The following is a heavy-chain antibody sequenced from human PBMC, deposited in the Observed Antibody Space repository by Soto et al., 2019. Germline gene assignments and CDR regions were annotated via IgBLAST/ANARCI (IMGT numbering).Heavy chain of an antibody. V-gene: IGHV3-30-3*01. J-gene: IGHJ6*02. CDR2: ISYDGSNK. CDR3: ARDMDV. Sequence: GGSLRLSCAASVFTFSSYAMHWVRQAPGKGLEWVAVISYDGSNKYYADSVKGRFTISRDNSKNTLYLQMNSLRAEDTAVYYCARDMDVWGQGTTVTVSS. CDR1: VFTFSSYA.